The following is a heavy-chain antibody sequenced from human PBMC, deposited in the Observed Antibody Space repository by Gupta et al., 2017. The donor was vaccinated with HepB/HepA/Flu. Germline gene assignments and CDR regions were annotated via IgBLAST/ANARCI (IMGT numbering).Heavy chain of an antibody. J-gene: IGHJ3*01. CDR1: GGSISSETYY. D-gene: IGHD2-21*01. V-gene: IGHV4-31*03. Sequence: QVQLQESGPGLVKPSHTLSLTCTVSGGSISSETYYWSWIRHHPGKGLEWIGYISFSGPNYDNPAFKSRVTISEYTSNKQFSLELKPVTAADTAVYYCAMTCDADKWAFDVGGRGPMVTVSP. CDR2: ISFSGPN. CDR3: AMTCDADKWAFDV.